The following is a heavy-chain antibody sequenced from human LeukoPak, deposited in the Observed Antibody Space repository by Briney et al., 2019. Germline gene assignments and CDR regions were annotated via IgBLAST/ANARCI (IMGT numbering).Heavy chain of an antibody. Sequence: AGGSLRLSCAASGFTFSSYSMNWVRQAPGKGLEWVSSISSSSSYIYYADSVKGRFTISRDNAKNSLYLQMNSLRAEDTAVYYCARDLRYCSSTSCTNDYWGQGTLVTVSS. CDR3: ARDLRYCSSTSCTNDY. CDR1: GFTFSSYS. D-gene: IGHD2-2*01. V-gene: IGHV3-21*01. J-gene: IGHJ4*02. CDR2: ISSSSSYI.